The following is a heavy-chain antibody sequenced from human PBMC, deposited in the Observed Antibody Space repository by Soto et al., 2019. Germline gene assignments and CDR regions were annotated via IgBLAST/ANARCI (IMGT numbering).Heavy chain of an antibody. J-gene: IGHJ6*02. D-gene: IGHD6-19*01. V-gene: IGHV4-61*01. CDR2: IYYSGST. Sequence: SETLSLTCTVSGGSVSSGSYYWSWIRQPPGKGLEWIGYIYYSGSTNYNPSLKSRVTISVDTSKNQFSLKLSSVTAADTAVCYCARDFFSGWYDYYGMDVWGQGTTVTVSS. CDR3: ARDFFSGWYDYYGMDV. CDR1: GGSVSSGSYY.